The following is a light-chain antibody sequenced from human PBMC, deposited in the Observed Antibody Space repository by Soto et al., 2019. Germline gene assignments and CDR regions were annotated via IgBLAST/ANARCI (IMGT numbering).Light chain of an antibody. Sequence: EILLAEAPATLSLSPMGTANLSFRASQSVRNYLAWYQQKPGQAPRLLIYDASNRATGIPARFSGSGSGTDFTLTISRLEPEDFAVYYCQQYGSSPWTFGQGTKVDIK. CDR2: DAS. J-gene: IGKJ1*01. CDR3: QQYGSSPWT. CDR1: QSVRNY. V-gene: IGKV3-20*01.